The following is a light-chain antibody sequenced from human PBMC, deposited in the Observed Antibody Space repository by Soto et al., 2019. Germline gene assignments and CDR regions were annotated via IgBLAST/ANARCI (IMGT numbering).Light chain of an antibody. CDR2: ATS. Sequence: TQSPSSLSAFVGDRVTITCRARQGIAPYLAWFQQKPGKVPKLLIYATSTLQSGVPSRFSGSGSGTDFTLTINSLQPEDVGTYYCQKYNSAPLTFGGGTKVEIK. CDR1: QGIAPY. V-gene: IGKV1-27*01. J-gene: IGKJ4*01. CDR3: QKYNSAPLT.